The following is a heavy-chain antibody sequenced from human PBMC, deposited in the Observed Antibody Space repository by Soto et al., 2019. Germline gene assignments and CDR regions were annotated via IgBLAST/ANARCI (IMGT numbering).Heavy chain of an antibody. D-gene: IGHD3-3*01. J-gene: IGHJ4*02. CDR1: GFTFSTYW. Sequence: GGSLRLSCAASGFTFSTYWMSWVRQAPGKGLEWVANIKQDGSEKDYVDSVRGRFTISRDNAKNSLYLQMNSLRAEDTAVYYCARVGYDFWSGYLHYLDHWGQGTLVTVCS. CDR3: ARVGYDFWSGYLHYLDH. V-gene: IGHV3-7*01. CDR2: IKQDGSEK.